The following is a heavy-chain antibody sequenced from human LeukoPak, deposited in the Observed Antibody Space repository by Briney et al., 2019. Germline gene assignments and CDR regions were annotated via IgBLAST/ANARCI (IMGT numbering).Heavy chain of an antibody. CDR1: GFTFSSYS. D-gene: IGHD1-26*01. V-gene: IGHV3-21*01. J-gene: IGHJ4*02. Sequence: PGGSLRLSCAASGFTFSSYSMNWVRQAPGKGLEWVSSISSSSSYIYYADLVKGRFTISRDNAKNSLYLQMNSLRAEDTAVYYCARDSPRYSGSYHPLDYWGQGTLVTVSS. CDR3: ARDSPRYSGSYHPLDY. CDR2: ISSSSSYI.